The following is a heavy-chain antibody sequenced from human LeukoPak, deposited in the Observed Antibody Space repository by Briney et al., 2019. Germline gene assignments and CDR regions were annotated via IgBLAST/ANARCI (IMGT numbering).Heavy chain of an antibody. CDR1: GFAVSSNY. J-gene: IGHJ4*02. V-gene: IGHV3-66*04. Sequence: PGGSLRLSCAASGFAVSSNYMSWVRQAPGKGLEWVSVIYSDGSTYYADSVKGRFTISRDSSKNTLFLQMNSLRAEDTAVYFCASQGEERYRSGWPPFDYWGQGTLVTVSS. CDR3: ASQGEERYRSGWPPFDY. CDR2: IYSDGST. D-gene: IGHD6-19*01.